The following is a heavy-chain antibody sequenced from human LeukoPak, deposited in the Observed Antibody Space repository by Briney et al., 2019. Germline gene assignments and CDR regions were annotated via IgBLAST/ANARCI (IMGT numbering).Heavy chain of an antibody. V-gene: IGHV4-39*01. D-gene: IGHD6-19*01. CDR1: GGSISSSSYY. J-gene: IGHJ4*02. CDR2: IYYSGST. CDR3: ARGSSGWFYY. Sequence: PSETLSLTCTVSGGSISSSSYYWGWIRQPPGKGLEWIGSIYYSGSTYYNPSLKSRVTISVDTSKNQFSLKLSSVTAADTAVCYCARGSSGWFYYWGQGTLVTVSS.